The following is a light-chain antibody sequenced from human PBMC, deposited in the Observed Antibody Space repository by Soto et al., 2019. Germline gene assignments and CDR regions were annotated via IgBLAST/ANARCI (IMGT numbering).Light chain of an antibody. V-gene: IGLV1-40*01. CDR2: GNS. CDR3: QSYDRSLSGYVV. Sequence: QSVLTQPPSVSGAPGQRVTISCNGSSSNIGAGYDVHWYQQLPGTAPKLLIYGNSNRPSGVPDRFSGSKSGTSASLAITGLQAEDEADYYCQSYDRSLSGYVVFGGGTKLTVL. CDR1: SSNIGAGYD. J-gene: IGLJ2*01.